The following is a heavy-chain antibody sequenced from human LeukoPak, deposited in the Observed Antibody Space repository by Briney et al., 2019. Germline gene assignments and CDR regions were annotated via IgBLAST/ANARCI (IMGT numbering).Heavy chain of an antibody. CDR3: VGDTPPGGDYYLDY. D-gene: IGHD3-16*01. J-gene: IGHJ4*02. CDR2: IWNAGTNT. Sequence: QTGGSLRLSCAASGFSFSTYGMHWVRQAPGKGLEWVALIWNAGTNTYYADSVKGRFTISRDNSKNTLYLQMNSLRAEDTAVYYCVGDTPPGGDYYLDYWGQGTLVIVSS. V-gene: IGHV3-33*01. CDR1: GFSFSTYG.